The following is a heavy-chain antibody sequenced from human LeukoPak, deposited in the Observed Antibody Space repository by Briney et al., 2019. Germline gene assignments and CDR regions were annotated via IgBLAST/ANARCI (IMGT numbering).Heavy chain of an antibody. CDR1: GFTFSSYA. J-gene: IGHJ4*02. D-gene: IGHD1-26*01. V-gene: IGHV3-23*01. CDR2: ISGSGGIT. Sequence: GGSLRLTCAASGFTFSSYAMSWVRQGPGKGLEWVSAISGSGGITYYSDSVKGRFTISRDNSKNTLYLQVNSLRAEDAAVYYCAKDPSASYLYFEYWGQGTLVTVSS. CDR3: AKDPSASYLYFEY.